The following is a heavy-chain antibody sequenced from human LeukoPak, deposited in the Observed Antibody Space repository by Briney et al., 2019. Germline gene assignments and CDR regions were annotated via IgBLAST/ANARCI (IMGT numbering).Heavy chain of an antibody. CDR2: ISGSGGST. J-gene: IGHJ4*02. V-gene: IGHV3-23*01. D-gene: IGHD3-3*01. CDR1: GFTFSSYG. CDR3: ARDERLLSFLK. Sequence: GGSLRLSCAASGFTFSSYGMSWVRQAPGKGLEWVSAISGSGGSTYYADSVKGRFTISRDNSENTLYLQMNSLRAEDTAIYYCARDERLLSFLKWGQGTLVTVSS.